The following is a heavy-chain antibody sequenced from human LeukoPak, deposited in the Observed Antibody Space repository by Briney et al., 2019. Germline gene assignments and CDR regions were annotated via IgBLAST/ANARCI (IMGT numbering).Heavy chain of an antibody. CDR2: IYYSGIT. CDR3: TRLRVTTGFDY. D-gene: IGHD2-21*02. J-gene: IGHJ4*02. CDR1: DGSITRSSYY. V-gene: IGHV4-39*01. Sequence: SETLSLTCTVSDGSITRSSYYWGWIRQTPGEGLDWIGSIYYSGITYYNPSLQGRVTMSVDTSKNQFSLKLNSVTVADTAVYYCTRLRVTTGFDYWDQGIPVTVSS.